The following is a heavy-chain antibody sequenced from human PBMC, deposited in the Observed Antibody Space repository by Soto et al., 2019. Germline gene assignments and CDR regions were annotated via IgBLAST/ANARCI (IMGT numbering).Heavy chain of an antibody. CDR2: ISYDGSNK. J-gene: IGHJ4*02. CDR3: AKASSGSVDY. D-gene: IGHD6-19*01. V-gene: IGHV3-30*18. CDR1: GFTFSSYG. Sequence: PSETLSLSCAASGFTFSSYGMHWVRQAPGKGLEWVAVISYDGSNKYYADSVKGRFTISRDNSKNTLYLQMNSLRAEDTAVYYCAKASSGSVDYWGQGTLVTVSS.